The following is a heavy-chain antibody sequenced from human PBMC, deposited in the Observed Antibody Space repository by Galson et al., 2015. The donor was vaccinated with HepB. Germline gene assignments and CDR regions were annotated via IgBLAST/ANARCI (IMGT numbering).Heavy chain of an antibody. D-gene: IGHD5-12*01. V-gene: IGHV4-4*02. Sequence: ETLSLTCAVSGGSISSSNWWSWVRQPPGKGLEWIGEIYHSGSTNYNPSLKSRVTISVDKSKNQFSLKLSSVTAADTAVYYCARDSGYDSDYFDYWGQGTLVTVSS. CDR3: ARDSGYDSDYFDY. J-gene: IGHJ4*02. CDR1: GGSISSSNW. CDR2: IYHSGST.